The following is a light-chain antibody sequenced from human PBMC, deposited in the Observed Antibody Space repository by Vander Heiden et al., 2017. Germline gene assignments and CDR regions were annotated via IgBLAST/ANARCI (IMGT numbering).Light chain of an antibody. CDR2: QDS. CDR1: NLGTKF. CDR3: QACDSNTVL. Sequence: SYEVTQPPSVSVSPGQTVRITCSGDNLGTKFASWYQQKPGQSPVLAIYQDSRRPSGIPERFSGSNSGNTATLTISGTHTMDEADYYCQACDSNTVLFGGGTKLTVL. V-gene: IGLV3-1*01. J-gene: IGLJ2*01.